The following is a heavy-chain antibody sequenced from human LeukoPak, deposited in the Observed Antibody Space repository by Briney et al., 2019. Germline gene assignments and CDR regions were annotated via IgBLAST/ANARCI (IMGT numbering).Heavy chain of an antibody. CDR3: AKLPREMATITPTYYYYYYGMDV. V-gene: IGHV3-30*18. Sequence: GGSLRLSCAASGFTFSSYGMHWVRQAPGKGLEWVAVMSYDGSNKYYADSVKGRFTISRDNSKNTLYLQMNSLRAEDTAVYYCAKLPREMATITPTYYYYYYGMDVWGQGTTVTVSS. J-gene: IGHJ6*02. CDR1: GFTFSSYG. CDR2: MSYDGSNK. D-gene: IGHD5-24*01.